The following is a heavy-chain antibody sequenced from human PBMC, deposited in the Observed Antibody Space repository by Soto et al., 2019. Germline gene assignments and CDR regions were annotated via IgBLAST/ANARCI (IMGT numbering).Heavy chain of an antibody. CDR2: ISYDGNTQ. CDR3: AKVSRPSRISTPDFDY. CDR1: GFTLSSYS. Sequence: QVQLVESGGGVVQPGTSLRLSCAASGFTLSSYSIHWVRQAPGKGLDWVAVISYDGNTQFYEDSVKGRFFVSRDNSRNTLYLQLNNLQAEDTAVYYCAKVSRPSRISTPDFDYWGQGTLVTVSS. J-gene: IGHJ4*02. V-gene: IGHV3-30-3*01.